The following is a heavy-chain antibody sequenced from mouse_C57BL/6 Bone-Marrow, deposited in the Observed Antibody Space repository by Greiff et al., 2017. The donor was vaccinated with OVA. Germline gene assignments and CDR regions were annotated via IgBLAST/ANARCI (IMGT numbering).Heavy chain of an antibody. CDR1: GFTFSDYY. CDR3: ARLTGNAMDY. D-gene: IGHD4-1*01. Sequence: EVKLVESGGGLVQPGGSLKLSCAASGFTFSDYYMYWVRQTPEKRLEWVAYISNGGGSTYYPDTAKGRFTISRDNAKNTLYLQMSRLKSEDTAMYYCARLTGNAMDYWGQGTSVTVSS. V-gene: IGHV5-12*01. CDR2: ISNGGGST. J-gene: IGHJ4*01.